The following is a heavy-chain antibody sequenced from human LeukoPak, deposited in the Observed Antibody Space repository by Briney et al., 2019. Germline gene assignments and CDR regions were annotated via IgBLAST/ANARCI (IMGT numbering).Heavy chain of an antibody. CDR2: ISGSGGNT. CDR1: GFTFSSYA. J-gene: IGHJ4*02. D-gene: IGHD1-26*01. Sequence: GGSLSLSCAASGFTFSSYAMSWVRQAPGRGLEWVSTISGSGGNTYYADSVKGRFTISRDNSKNTLYLQMNILRVEDTAVYYCAKETFMGSYCNDYWGQGTLVTVSS. CDR3: AKETFMGSYCNDY. V-gene: IGHV3-23*01.